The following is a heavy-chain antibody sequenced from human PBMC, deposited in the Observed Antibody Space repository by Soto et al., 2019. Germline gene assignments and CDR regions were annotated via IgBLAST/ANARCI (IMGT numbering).Heavy chain of an antibody. J-gene: IGHJ4*02. CDR2: ISGSGGST. CDR3: AKRRSRFGDFIGSPFDY. V-gene: IGHV3-23*01. Sequence: EVQLLESGGGLVQPGGSLRLSCAASGFTFSSYAMSWVRQAPGKGLEWVSAISGSGGSTYYADSEKGRFTISRDNSKNTLYLQMNSLRAEDTAVYYCAKRRSRFGDFIGSPFDYWGQGTLVTVSS. D-gene: IGHD3-10*01. CDR1: GFTFSSYA.